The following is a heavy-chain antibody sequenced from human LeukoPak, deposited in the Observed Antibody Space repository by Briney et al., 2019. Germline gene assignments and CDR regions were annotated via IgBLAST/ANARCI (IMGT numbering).Heavy chain of an antibody. J-gene: IGHJ4*02. CDR3: ARGRTYSSSWPFDY. D-gene: IGHD6-13*01. Sequence: PGGSLRLSCAASGFTSNDYYMSWIRQAPGKGLEWVSYISSSGGSINYADSVKGRFTISRDNAKNSLYLQMNSLRAEDTAVYYCARGRTYSSSWPFDYWGQGTLVTVSS. V-gene: IGHV3-11*04. CDR1: GFTSNDYY. CDR2: ISSSGGSI.